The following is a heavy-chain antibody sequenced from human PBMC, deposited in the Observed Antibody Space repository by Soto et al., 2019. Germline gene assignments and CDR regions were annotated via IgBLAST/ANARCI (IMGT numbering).Heavy chain of an antibody. CDR3: ARVFCSGGSCYSGDYYYYGMDV. Sequence: GGSLRLSCAASGFTFSSYEMNWVRQAPGKGLEWVSYISSSGSTIYYADSVKGRFTISRDNAKNSLYLQMNSLRAEDTAVYYCARVFCSGGSCYSGDYYYYGMDVWGQGTTVTVS. CDR1: GFTFSSYE. V-gene: IGHV3-48*03. D-gene: IGHD2-15*01. J-gene: IGHJ6*02. CDR2: ISSSGSTI.